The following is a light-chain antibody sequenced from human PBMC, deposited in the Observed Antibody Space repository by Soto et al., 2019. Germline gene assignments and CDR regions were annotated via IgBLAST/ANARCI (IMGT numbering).Light chain of an antibody. V-gene: IGLV1-51*01. CDR2: DNN. Sequence: QSVLTQPPSVSAAPGQKVTISCSGGTSNIGSNYVSWYQQFPGTAPKLLIYDNNKRPSGIPDRFSGSKSGTSATLGITGLQTGDEADYYCGTWDSSLSAGGVFGGGTKLTVL. J-gene: IGLJ3*02. CDR1: TSNIGSNY. CDR3: GTWDSSLSAGGV.